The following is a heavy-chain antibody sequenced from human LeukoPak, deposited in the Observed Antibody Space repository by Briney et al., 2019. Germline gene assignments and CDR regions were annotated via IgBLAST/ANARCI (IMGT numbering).Heavy chain of an antibody. CDR3: ARHAYGSGSYPDY. V-gene: IGHV4-59*08. D-gene: IGHD3-10*01. CDR2: IYFSGST. CDR1: GGSISSYY. Sequence: SETLSLTCTVSGGSISSYYWSWIRQPPGKGLEWIGHIYFSGSTNYNPSLKSRVTISVDMSKNHFSLKLSSVTAADTAVYYCARHAYGSGSYPDYWGQGTLVTVSS. J-gene: IGHJ4*02.